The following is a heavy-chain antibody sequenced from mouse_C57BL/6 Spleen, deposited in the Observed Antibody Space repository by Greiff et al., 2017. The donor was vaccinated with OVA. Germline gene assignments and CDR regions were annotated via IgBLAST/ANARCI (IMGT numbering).Heavy chain of an antibody. V-gene: IGHV1-55*01. Sequence: VQLQQPGAELVKPGASVKMSCKASGYTFTSYWITWVKQRPGQGLEWIGDIYPGSGSTNYNEKFKSKATLTVDTSSSTAYMQLSSLTSEDSAVYYGARGCYYYGSRRDYFDYWGEGTTLTVSA. D-gene: IGHD1-1*01. CDR2: IYPGSGST. CDR3: ARGCYYYGSRRDYFDY. J-gene: IGHJ2*01. CDR1: GYTFTSYW.